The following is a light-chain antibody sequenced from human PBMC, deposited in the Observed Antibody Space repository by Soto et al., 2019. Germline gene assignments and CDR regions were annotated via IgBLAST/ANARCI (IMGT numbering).Light chain of an antibody. V-gene: IGLV2-8*01. CDR2: EVT. Sequence: QSALTQPPSASGSPGQSVTISCTGTSSDVGGYDYVSWYQQHPGKAPKLMIYEVTKRPSGVPDRFSGSKSGNTASLTVSGLQAEDEADYYCQTWATGVYVVFGGGTKLTVL. J-gene: IGLJ2*01. CDR3: QTWATGVYVV. CDR1: SSDVGGYDY.